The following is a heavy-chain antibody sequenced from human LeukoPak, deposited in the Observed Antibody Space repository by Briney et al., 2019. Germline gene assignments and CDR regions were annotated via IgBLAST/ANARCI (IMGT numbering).Heavy chain of an antibody. J-gene: IGHJ5*02. CDR2: INHSGST. D-gene: IGHD3-22*01. CDR3: ARRIYYYDSSGFQSLDP. Sequence: KPSETLSLTCAVYGGSFSGYYWSWIRQPPGKGLEWIGEINHSGSTNYNPSLKSRVTISVDTSKNQFSLKLSSVTAADTAVYYCARRIYYYDSSGFQSLDPWGQGTLVTVSS. CDR1: GGSFSGYY. V-gene: IGHV4-34*01.